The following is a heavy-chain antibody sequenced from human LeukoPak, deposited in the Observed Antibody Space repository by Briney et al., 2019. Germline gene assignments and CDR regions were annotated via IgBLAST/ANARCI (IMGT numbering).Heavy chain of an antibody. Sequence: PGRSLRLSCAASGFTFNTYGMHWVRQAPGKGLEWVAVISNDGFNKYCTDSVKGRFTISRDNSKNTVYLQMSGLRAEDTAVYYCAKEWIRGVINYWGQGTLVTVSS. D-gene: IGHD3-10*01. V-gene: IGHV3-30*18. CDR2: ISNDGFNK. CDR3: AKEWIRGVINY. J-gene: IGHJ4*02. CDR1: GFTFNTYG.